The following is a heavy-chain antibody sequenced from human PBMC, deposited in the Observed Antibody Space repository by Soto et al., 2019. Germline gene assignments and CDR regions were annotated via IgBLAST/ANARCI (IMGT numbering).Heavy chain of an antibody. CDR3: ARGRGIVATINRSLLFDY. V-gene: IGHV4-31*03. J-gene: IGHJ4*02. CDR2: IYYSGST. CDR1: GGSISSGGYY. Sequence: QVQLQESGPGLVKPSQTLSLTCTVSGGSISSGGYYWSWIRQHPGKGLEWIGYIYYSGSTYYNPSHMSRVTIPVDTSKNQFSLKLSSVPAADTAVYYCARGRGIVATINRSLLFDYWGQGTLVTVSS. D-gene: IGHD5-12*01.